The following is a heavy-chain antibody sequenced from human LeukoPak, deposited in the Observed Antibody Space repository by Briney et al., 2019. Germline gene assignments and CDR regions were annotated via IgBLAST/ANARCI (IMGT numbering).Heavy chain of an antibody. CDR3: AKDRSSSWYGMDV. CDR1: GFTFSSYW. D-gene: IGHD6-13*01. CDR2: IYSGGST. J-gene: IGHJ6*02. V-gene: IGHV3-66*02. Sequence: GGSLRLSCAASGFTFSSYWMSWVRQAPGKGLEWVSVIYSGGSTYYADSVKGRFTISRDNSKNTLYLQMNSLRAEDTAVYYCAKDRSSSWYGMDVWGQGTTVTVSS.